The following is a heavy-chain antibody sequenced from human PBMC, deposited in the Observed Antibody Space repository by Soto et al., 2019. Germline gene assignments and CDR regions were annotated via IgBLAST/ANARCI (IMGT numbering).Heavy chain of an antibody. V-gene: IGHV1-69*13. J-gene: IGHJ5*02. D-gene: IGHD6-13*01. CDR2: IIPIFGTA. CDR1: GGTFSSYA. CDR3: ARSYSLRGIAAAGRAPWFDP. Sequence: ASVKVSCKASGGTFSSYAISWVRQAPGQGLEWMGGIIPIFGTANYAQKFQGRATITADESTSTAYMELSSLRSEDTAVYYCARSYSLRGIAAAGRAPWFDPWGQGTLVTVSS.